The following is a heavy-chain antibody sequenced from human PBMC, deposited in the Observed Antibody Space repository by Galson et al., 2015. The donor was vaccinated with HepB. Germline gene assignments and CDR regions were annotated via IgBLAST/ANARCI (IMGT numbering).Heavy chain of an antibody. V-gene: IGHV1-2*04. D-gene: IGHD4-17*01. CDR2: INANSGGA. CDR3: ARGAVTTSYYFYGMDV. J-gene: IGHJ6*02. CDR1: GYTFTGYL. Sequence: SVKVSCKASGYTFTGYLMHWVRQAPGQGLEWMGWINANSGGANCAQKFQSWVTMTRDTSITTTYMEVSRLRSDDTAVYYCARGAVTTSYYFYGMDVWGLGTTVTVSS.